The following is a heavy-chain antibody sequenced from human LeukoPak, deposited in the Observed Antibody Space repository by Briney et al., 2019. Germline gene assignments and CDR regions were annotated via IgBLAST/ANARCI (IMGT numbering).Heavy chain of an antibody. CDR3: ARVWGYCSSTSCYTMGY. CDR2: INPNSGGT. V-gene: IGHV1-2*06. Sequence: ASVKVSCKASGYTFTGYYMHWVRQAPGQGLEWMGRINPNSGGTNYAQKFQGRVTMTRDTSISTAYMELSRLRSDDTAVYYCARVWGYCSSTSCYTMGYWGQGTLVTVSS. J-gene: IGHJ4*02. CDR1: GYTFTGYY. D-gene: IGHD2-2*02.